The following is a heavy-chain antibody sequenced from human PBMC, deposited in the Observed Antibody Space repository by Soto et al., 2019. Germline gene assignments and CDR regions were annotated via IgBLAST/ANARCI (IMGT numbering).Heavy chain of an antibody. CDR2: ISSSSSYI. Sequence: EVQLVESGGGLVKPGGSLRLSCAASGFTFSSYSMNWVRQAPGKGLEWVSSISSSSSYIYYADSVKGRFTISRDNAKNSLYLQMNSLRAEDPAVYYCASHPYRLGTTLGDGLDIWGPGTMVTVSS. D-gene: IGHD1-1*01. J-gene: IGHJ3*02. CDR1: GFTFSSYS. V-gene: IGHV3-21*01. CDR3: ASHPYRLGTTLGDGLDI.